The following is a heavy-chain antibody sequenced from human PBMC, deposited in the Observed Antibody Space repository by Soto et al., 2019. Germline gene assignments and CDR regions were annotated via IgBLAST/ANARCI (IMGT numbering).Heavy chain of an antibody. V-gene: IGHV3-23*01. CDR3: AKDRRPEYIWTSDY. CDR2: VGAFGNTT. D-gene: IGHD3-9*01. CDR1: GFTFSTYT. J-gene: IGHJ4*02. Sequence: EVQLLESGGHLVQPGGSLRLSCAASGFTFSTYTMNWVRQAPGKGLEWVSGVGAFGNTTYYADSVKGRFTISRDNSKNRLFLKKISLSVSDTAAYYCAKDRRPEYIWTSDYWGQGTLVTVSS.